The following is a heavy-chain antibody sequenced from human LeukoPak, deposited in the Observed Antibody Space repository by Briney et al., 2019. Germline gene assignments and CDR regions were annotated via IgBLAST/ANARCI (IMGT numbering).Heavy chain of an antibody. Sequence: GGFLRLSCAASGFTFSSYWMSWVRQAPGKGLEWVANIKQDGSEKYYVDSVKGRFTISRDNAKNSLYLQMNSLRAEDTAVYYCARDGEGGDSSSWHDYWGQGTLVTVSS. J-gene: IGHJ4*02. CDR3: ARDGEGGDSSSWHDY. CDR1: GFTFSSYW. V-gene: IGHV3-7*01. CDR2: IKQDGSEK. D-gene: IGHD6-13*01.